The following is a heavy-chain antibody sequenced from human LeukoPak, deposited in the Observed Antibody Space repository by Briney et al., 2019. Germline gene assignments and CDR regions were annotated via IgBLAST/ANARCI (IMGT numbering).Heavy chain of an antibody. D-gene: IGHD1-26*01. V-gene: IGHV1-24*01. CDR1: GYTLTELS. CDR3: ARDPLGAPRIVGATTWFDY. J-gene: IGHJ4*02. CDR2: FDPEDGET. Sequence: ASVKVSCKVSGYTLTELSMHWVRQAPGKGLEWMGGFDPEDGETIYAQKFQGRVTMTEDTSTDTAYMELSSLRSEDTAVYYCARDPLGAPRIVGATTWFDYWGQGTLVTVSS.